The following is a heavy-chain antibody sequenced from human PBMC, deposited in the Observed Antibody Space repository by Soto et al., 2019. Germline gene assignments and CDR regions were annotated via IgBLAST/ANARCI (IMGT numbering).Heavy chain of an antibody. CDR2: IDGDDNK. Sequence: QITVKESGPALVKPTQTLTLTCTFSGLAFSTAGRAVGWIRQAPGKALDWLALIDGDDNKRYSPSLKHTLTIASGTSKNQVILTMTDMDPGDTATYPCAHGRTSGKTIFFEYWGQGTLVTVSA. CDR1: GLAFSTAGRA. CDR3: AHGRTSGKTIFFEY. J-gene: IGHJ4*02. V-gene: IGHV2-5*02. D-gene: IGHD1-1*01.